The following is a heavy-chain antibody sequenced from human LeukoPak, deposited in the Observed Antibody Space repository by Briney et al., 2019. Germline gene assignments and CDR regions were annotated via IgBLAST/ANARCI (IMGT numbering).Heavy chain of an antibody. CDR1: GYAFTSYY. CDR3: ARSDSSLAFDY. Sequence: GASVKVSCKASGYAFTSYYMLWVRQAPGQGLEWMGIINPSGGSTSYAQKFQGRVTMTRDTSTSTVYMELSSLRSEDTAVYYCARSDSSLAFDYWGQGTLVTVSS. V-gene: IGHV1-46*01. J-gene: IGHJ4*02. CDR2: INPSGGST. D-gene: IGHD2-15*01.